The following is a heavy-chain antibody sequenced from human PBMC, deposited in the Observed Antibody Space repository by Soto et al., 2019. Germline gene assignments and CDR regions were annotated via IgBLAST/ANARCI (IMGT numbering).Heavy chain of an antibody. CDR2: IYPGDSET. Sequence: PGESLKISCRGSGFTFTNYWIAWVRQMPGKGLEWMGIIYPGDSETSYSPSFQGQVTISADKSISTAYLQWSSLKASDTAMYYCARNIRTRSVGFDYWGQGTLVTVSS. V-gene: IGHV5-51*01. D-gene: IGHD2-2*01. CDR3: ARNIRTRSVGFDY. J-gene: IGHJ4*02. CDR1: GFTFTNYW.